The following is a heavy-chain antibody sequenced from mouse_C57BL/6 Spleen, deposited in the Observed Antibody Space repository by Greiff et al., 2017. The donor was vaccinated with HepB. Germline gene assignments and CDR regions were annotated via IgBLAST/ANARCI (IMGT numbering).Heavy chain of an antibody. CDR2: IYPGSGST. Sequence: QVQLQQPGAELVKPGASVKMSCKASGYTFTSYWITWVKQRPGQGLEWIGDIYPGSGSTNYNEKFKSKATLTVDTSSSTAYMQLSSLTSEDSAVYDCARKECYDGYSYWYFDVWGTGTTVTVSS. CDR3: ARKECYDGYSYWYFDV. J-gene: IGHJ1*03. D-gene: IGHD2-3*01. V-gene: IGHV1-55*01. CDR1: GYTFTSYW.